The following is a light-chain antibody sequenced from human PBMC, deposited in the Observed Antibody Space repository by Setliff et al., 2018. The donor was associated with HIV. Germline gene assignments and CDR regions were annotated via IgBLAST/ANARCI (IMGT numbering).Light chain of an antibody. J-gene: IGLJ3*02. CDR1: SSDVGDYNH. CDR2: DAS. V-gene: IGLV2-11*01. Sequence: QSALTQPRSVSGSPGQSVTISCTGTSSDVGDYNHVSWYQQHPGKAPNLIIYDASKRPSGVPDRFSASKSGNTASLTISGLQAEDEADYYCSYAGKFTWVLGGGTKVTVL. CDR3: CSYAGKFTWV.